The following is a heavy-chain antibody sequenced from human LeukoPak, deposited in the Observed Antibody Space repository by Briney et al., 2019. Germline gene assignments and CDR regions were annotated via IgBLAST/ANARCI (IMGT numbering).Heavy chain of an antibody. J-gene: IGHJ6*02. Sequence: SETLSLTCTVSGGSISGHYWTWIRQPPGKGLEWIGQIHYSGRPDYNPSLKRRVTISVDTSKNQLSLKVTSVTGADTAVYYCARFGVDYDMDVWGQGTMVTVSS. V-gene: IGHV4-59*11. CDR2: IHYSGRP. CDR1: GGSISGHY. CDR3: ARFGVDYDMDV. D-gene: IGHD3-16*01.